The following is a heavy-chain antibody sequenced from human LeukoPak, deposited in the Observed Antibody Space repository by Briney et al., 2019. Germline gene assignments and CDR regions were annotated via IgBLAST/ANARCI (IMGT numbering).Heavy chain of an antibody. V-gene: IGHV3-21*01. CDR2: ISSSTTYI. D-gene: IGHD2-21*01. J-gene: IGHJ3*02. Sequence: GGSLRLSRAAPGFTFTSSILYLVRQAPGKGLEWVSSISSSTTYIYYADSVKGRFTISRDNAKNSLYLQMNIQRADDTAEYYGAMSGHGVDYAFDIWVQGTRVTVSS. CDR1: GFTFTSSI. CDR3: AMSGHGVDYAFDI.